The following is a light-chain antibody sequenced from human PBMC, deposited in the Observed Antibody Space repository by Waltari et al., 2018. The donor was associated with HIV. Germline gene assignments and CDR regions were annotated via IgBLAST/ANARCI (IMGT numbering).Light chain of an antibody. CDR1: TSNIGADFG. J-gene: IGLJ2*01. V-gene: IGLV1-40*01. CDR2: DNN. Sequence: TSNIGADFGVHWYRQLPGTDPKLLIYDNNNRPSGVPDRFAGSKSGSSASLAITGLQAEDEADYYCQSYDSGLGGVFGGGTKLIVL. CDR3: QSYDSGLGGV.